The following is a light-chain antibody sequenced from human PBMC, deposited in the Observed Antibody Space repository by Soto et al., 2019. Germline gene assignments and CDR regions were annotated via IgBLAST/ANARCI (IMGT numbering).Light chain of an antibody. CDR3: QQDNNWPPWT. J-gene: IGKJ1*01. CDR1: QSISSN. Sequence: EIVMTQSPATLSVSPGERATLSCRASQSISSNLAWYQQKPGQAPRLLIYDASIRATGIPARFSGSGSGTECTLTISSLQSEDCAVYYCQQDNNWPPWTFGQGTKVEIK. V-gene: IGKV3-15*01. CDR2: DAS.